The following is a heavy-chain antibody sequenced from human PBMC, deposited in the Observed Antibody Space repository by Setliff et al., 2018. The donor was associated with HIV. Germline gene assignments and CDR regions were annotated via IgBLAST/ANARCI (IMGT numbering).Heavy chain of an antibody. Sequence: PSETLSLTCTVSGGSISTSRHYWGWIRQPPGKGLEWIGSIYYTGSTNLNPSLKSRVTISIDTSKNQFSLKLSSVTAADTARYYCARGRMATVLIRNWIDPWGQGSLVTVSS. CDR1: GGSISTSRHY. D-gene: IGHD4-4*01. CDR3: ARGRMATVLIRNWIDP. J-gene: IGHJ5*02. V-gene: IGHV4-39*07. CDR2: IYYTGST.